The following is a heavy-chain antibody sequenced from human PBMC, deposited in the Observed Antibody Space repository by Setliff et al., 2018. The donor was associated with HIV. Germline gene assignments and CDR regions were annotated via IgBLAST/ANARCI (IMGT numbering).Heavy chain of an antibody. J-gene: IGHJ3*02. Sequence: SETLSLTCTVSGGSISCYYWSWIRQPPGKGLAWIGYIYYSGSTNYNPSLKSRVTISVDTSKNQFSLKLSSVTAADTAVYYCARAPDGSSGTDFDIWGQGTMVTVSS. CDR2: IYYSGST. CDR1: GGSISCYY. D-gene: IGHD3-22*01. CDR3: ARAPDGSSGTDFDI. V-gene: IGHV4-59*01.